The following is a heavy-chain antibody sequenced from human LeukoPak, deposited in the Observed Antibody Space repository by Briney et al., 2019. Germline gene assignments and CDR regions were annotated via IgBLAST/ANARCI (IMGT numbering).Heavy chain of an antibody. J-gene: IGHJ4*02. Sequence: GGSLRLSCAASGFDFGAYEMNWVRQAPGKELEWVAYFAGSDTTKYYADSVRGRFTISRDNAKKSLYLQMNSLRAEDTALYYCTTLGYHLDSWGQGTLVTVSS. CDR2: FAGSDTTK. CDR1: GFDFGAYE. V-gene: IGHV3-48*03. D-gene: IGHD3-22*01. CDR3: TTLGYHLDS.